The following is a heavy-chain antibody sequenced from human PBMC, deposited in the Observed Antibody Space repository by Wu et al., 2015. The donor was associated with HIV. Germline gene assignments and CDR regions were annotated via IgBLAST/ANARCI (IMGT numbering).Heavy chain of an antibody. CDR3: ARGRTDYGGNSLIDS. CDR1: GYTFSNYY. Sequence: QVQLVQSGAEVKKPGASVSVSCKAFGYTFSNYYMHWVRQAPGQGLEWMGWISAYSGNTKYEQEFQGRVTMTVDTSTSTAYMDLNNLRSDDTAVYYCARGRTDYGGNSLIDSWGQGTLVTVSS. J-gene: IGHJ4*02. V-gene: IGHV1/OR15-2*02. D-gene: IGHD4-23*01. CDR2: ISAYSGNT.